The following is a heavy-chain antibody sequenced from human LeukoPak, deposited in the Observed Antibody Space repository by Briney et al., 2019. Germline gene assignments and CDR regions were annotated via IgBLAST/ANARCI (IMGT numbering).Heavy chain of an antibody. CDR2: IYYSGST. CDR3: ARAGWFGELLRPPYYYYYYMDV. V-gene: IGHV4-39*07. CDR1: GGSISSSSYY. D-gene: IGHD3-10*01. J-gene: IGHJ6*03. Sequence: PSETLSLTCTVSGGSISSSSYYWGWIRQPPGKGLEWIGSIYYSGSTYYNPSFKSRVTISVDTSKNQFSLKLSSVTAADTAVYYCARAGWFGELLRPPYYYYYYMDVWGKGTTVTISS.